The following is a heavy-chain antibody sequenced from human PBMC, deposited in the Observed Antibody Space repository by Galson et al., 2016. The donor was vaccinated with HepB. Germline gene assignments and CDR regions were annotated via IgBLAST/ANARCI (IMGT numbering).Heavy chain of an antibody. D-gene: IGHD2-21*01. J-gene: IGHJ4*02. CDR1: GESSSGYF. Sequence: SETLSLTCAVYGESSSGYFWSWIRQTPGKGLEWIGEFNLGGNTNYNPSLTSRLTISVDSSKNHFSLKLSSVTAADTAIYYCALKSVVPYSLDYWGRGTQVTVSS. V-gene: IGHV4-34*01. CDR2: FNLGGNT. CDR3: ALKSVVPYSLDY.